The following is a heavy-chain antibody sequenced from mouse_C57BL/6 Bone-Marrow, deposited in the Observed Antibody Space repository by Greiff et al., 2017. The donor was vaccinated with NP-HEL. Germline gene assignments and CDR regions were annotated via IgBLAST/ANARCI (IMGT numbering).Heavy chain of an antibody. CDR3: AIYDYDGEGWWNYYAMDY. V-gene: IGHV3-6*01. D-gene: IGHD2-4*01. CDR2: ISYDGSN. CDR1: GYSITSGYY. Sequence: VQLKESGPGLVKPSQSLSLTCSVTGYSITSGYYWNWIRQFPGNKLEWMGYISYDGSNNYNPSLKNRISITRDTSKNQFFLKLNSVTTEDTATYYCAIYDYDGEGWWNYYAMDYWGQGTSVTVSS. J-gene: IGHJ4*01.